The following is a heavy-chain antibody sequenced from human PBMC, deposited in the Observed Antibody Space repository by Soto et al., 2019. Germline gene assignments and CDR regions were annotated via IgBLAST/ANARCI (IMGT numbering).Heavy chain of an antibody. V-gene: IGHV1-18*01. Sequence: ASVKVSCKASGYTFTSYGISWVRQAPGQGLEWMGWISAYNGNTNYAQKLQGRVTMTTDTSTSTAYMELRSLRSDDTAVYYCARVTLNPSLALTDYWGQGTLVTVSS. D-gene: IGHD3-9*01. CDR3: ARVTLNPSLALTDY. CDR2: ISAYNGNT. J-gene: IGHJ4*02. CDR1: GYTFTSYG.